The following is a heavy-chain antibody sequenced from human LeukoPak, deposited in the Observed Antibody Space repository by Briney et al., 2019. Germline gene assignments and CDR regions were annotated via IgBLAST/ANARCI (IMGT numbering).Heavy chain of an antibody. V-gene: IGHV4-59*01. CDR2: IYYSGST. CDR1: GGSISSYY. Sequence: SETLSLTCTVSGGSISSYYWSWIRQPPGKGLEWIGYIYYSGSTNYNPSLKSRVTISVDTSKNQFSLKLSSVTAADTAVYYCARDPDWGTVDYWGQGTLVTVSS. CDR3: ARDPDWGTVDY. D-gene: IGHD7-27*01. J-gene: IGHJ4*02.